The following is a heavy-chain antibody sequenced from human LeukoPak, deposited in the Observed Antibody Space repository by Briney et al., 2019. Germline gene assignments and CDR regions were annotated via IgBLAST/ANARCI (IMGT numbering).Heavy chain of an antibody. CDR3: ARGVMATILTPFDY. Sequence: SETLSLTCTVSGGSISSYYWSWIRQPPGKGLEWIGYIYYSGSTNYNPSLKSRVTISVDTSKNQFSLKLSSVTAADTAVYYCARGVMATILTPFDYWGQGTLVTVSS. V-gene: IGHV4-59*12. D-gene: IGHD5-24*01. J-gene: IGHJ4*02. CDR2: IYYSGST. CDR1: GGSISSYY.